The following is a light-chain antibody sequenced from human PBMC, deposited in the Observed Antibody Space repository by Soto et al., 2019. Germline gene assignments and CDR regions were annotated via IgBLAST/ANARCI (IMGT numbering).Light chain of an antibody. V-gene: IGKV1-5*01. CDR3: QQYGGSPPLFT. Sequence: DIQMTQSPSTLSASVGDXVTITCRASQSISRWLAWYQQKPGKAPRLLIYDASSLESGVSSRFSGSGSGTDFTLTINRLEPEDFAVYYCQQYGGSPPLFTFGPGTKVDIK. J-gene: IGKJ3*01. CDR2: DAS. CDR1: QSISRW.